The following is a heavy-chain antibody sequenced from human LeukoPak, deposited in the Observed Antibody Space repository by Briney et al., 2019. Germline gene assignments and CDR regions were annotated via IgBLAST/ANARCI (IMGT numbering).Heavy chain of an antibody. D-gene: IGHD3-10*01. CDR3: ARLAPSMVRPNKGFDP. CDR1: GFTFTIYA. CDR2: ISYDGSSK. V-gene: IGHV3-30*04. Sequence: GGSLRLSCAASGFTFTIYAMHWVRQAPGKGLEWVAVISYDGSSKYYADSVKGRFTISRDNSKNTLYLQMNSLRAEDTAVYYCARLAPSMVRPNKGFDPWGQGTLVTVSS. J-gene: IGHJ5*02.